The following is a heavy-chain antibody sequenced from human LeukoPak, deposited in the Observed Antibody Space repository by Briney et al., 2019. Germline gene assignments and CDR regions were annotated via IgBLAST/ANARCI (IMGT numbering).Heavy chain of an antibody. CDR1: GGSISSYY. J-gene: IGHJ4*02. Sequence: SETLSLTCTVSGGSISSYYWSWIRQPPGKGLEWIGYIYYSGSTNYSPSLKSRVTISVDTSKNQFSLKLSAVTAADTAVYYCARVRGPDYDILTGSFDYWGQGTLVTVSS. CDR2: IYYSGST. V-gene: IGHV4-59*08. D-gene: IGHD3-9*01. CDR3: ARVRGPDYDILTGSFDY.